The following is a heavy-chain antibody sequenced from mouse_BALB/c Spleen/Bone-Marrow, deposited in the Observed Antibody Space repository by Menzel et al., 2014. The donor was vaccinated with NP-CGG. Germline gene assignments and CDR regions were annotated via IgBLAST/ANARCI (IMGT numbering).Heavy chain of an antibody. CDR2: INPSNGGT. Sequence: VKLQESGAELVKPGASVKLSCKASGYTFTSYWMHWAKLRPGQGFEWIGEINPSNGGTNYNEKFKRKATLTVDKSSSTAYMRLSSLTSEDSAVYYCTIGGFDYWGQGTTLTVSS. CDR1: GYTFTSYW. V-gene: IGHV1S16*01. CDR3: TIGGFDY. J-gene: IGHJ2*01.